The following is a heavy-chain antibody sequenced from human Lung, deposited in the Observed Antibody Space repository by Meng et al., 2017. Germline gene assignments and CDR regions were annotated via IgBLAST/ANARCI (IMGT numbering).Heavy chain of an antibody. J-gene: IGHJ4*02. CDR3: ARERHSTIIRGVIDF. D-gene: IGHD3-10*01. CDR1: GGSISGSY. CDR2: INHGGST. V-gene: IGHV4-34*01. Sequence: VHLRQGVADSLGPSGNLSLTCAVDGGSISGSYWSWIRQSPAKGLEWIGKINHGGSTNYNPSLESRVTISVDTPKNQFSLRLTSMTVADTAVYYCARERHSTIIRGVIDFWGQGALVTVSS.